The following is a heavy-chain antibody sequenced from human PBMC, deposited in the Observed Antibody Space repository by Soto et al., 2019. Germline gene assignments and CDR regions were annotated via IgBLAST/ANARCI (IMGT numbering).Heavy chain of an antibody. V-gene: IGHV4-4*02. J-gene: IGHJ6*02. CDR2: IYHSGST. Sequence: SETLSLTCAVSGGSISSSNWWSWVRQPPGKGLEWIGEIYHSGSTNYNPSLKSRVTISVDKSKNQFSLKLSSVTAADTAVYYCARVGYCSGGSCPPRYYYGMDVWGQGTTVTVSS. CDR1: GGSISSSNW. D-gene: IGHD2-15*01. CDR3: ARVGYCSGGSCPPRYYYGMDV.